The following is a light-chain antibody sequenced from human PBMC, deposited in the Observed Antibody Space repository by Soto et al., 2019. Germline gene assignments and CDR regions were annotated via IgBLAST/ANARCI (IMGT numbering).Light chain of an antibody. CDR1: QGISNY. V-gene: IGKV1-27*01. CDR2: AAS. Sequence: DIQRTQSPSSLSASVGDRVTITCRASQGISNYLAWYQQKPGKVPKLLIYAASTLQSGVPSWFSGSRSGTDFTLTISSLQPEDVATYYCQKYNSAPWTFGQGTKVEIK. J-gene: IGKJ1*01. CDR3: QKYNSAPWT.